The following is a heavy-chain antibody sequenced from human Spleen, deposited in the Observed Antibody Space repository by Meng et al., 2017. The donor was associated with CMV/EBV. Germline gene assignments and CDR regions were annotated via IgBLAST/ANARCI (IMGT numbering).Heavy chain of an antibody. CDR3: ARGRDIVVVPAAMTADY. Sequence: GSISSSNLWPWVRQVPGKGLEWIGEIYHSGSTNYNPSLKSRVTISVDTSKNQFSLKLSSVTAADTAVYYCARGRDIVVVPAAMTADYWGQGTLVTVSS. CDR2: IYHSGST. CDR1: GSISSSNL. J-gene: IGHJ4*02. V-gene: IGHV4-4*02. D-gene: IGHD2-2*01.